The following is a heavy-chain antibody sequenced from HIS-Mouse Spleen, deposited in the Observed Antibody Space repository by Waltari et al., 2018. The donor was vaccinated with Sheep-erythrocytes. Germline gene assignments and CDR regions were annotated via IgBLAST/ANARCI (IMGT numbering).Heavy chain of an antibody. J-gene: IGHJ4*02. V-gene: IGHV4-31*03. Sequence: GLVTPSQTLSLTCTVSGGSISSGGYYWSWIRQLPGKGLEWIGYSYYSGSTYYNPSLKSRLTISVDTSKNQFSLKLSSVTAADTAVYYCARDPLTGTDYWGQGTLVTVSS. CDR3: ARDPLTGTDY. CDR2: SYYSGST. CDR1: GGSISSGGYY. D-gene: IGHD7-27*01.